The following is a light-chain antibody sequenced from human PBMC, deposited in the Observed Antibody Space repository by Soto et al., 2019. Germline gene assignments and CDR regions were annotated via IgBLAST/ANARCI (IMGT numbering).Light chain of an antibody. CDR1: QSLVHSDGDTC. V-gene: IGKV2-30*02. CDR3: MQGTHWPPYT. CDR2: RVS. Sequence: DVVMTQSPLSLPVNLGEPAAISCRSTQSLVHSDGDTCLSWFHQRPGQSPRRLIFRVSKRDFGVPPRFIGSGSGTDFTLEITSVEAEDVGVYYCMQGTHWPPYTFGQGTRLEIK. J-gene: IGKJ2*01.